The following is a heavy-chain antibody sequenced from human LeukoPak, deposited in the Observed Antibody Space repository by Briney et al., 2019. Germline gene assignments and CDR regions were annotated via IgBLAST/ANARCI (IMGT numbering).Heavy chain of an antibody. CDR1: VYTFTGYY. CDR3: ARDRRPYYYDSSGYLD. CDR2: INPNSGGT. D-gene: IGHD3-22*01. V-gene: IGHV1-2*02. J-gene: IGHJ4*02. Sequence: ASVKVSCKASVYTFTGYYMHWVRQAPGQGLEWMGWINPNSGGTNYAQKFQGRVTMTRDTSISTAYMELSRLRSDDTAVYYCARDRRPYYYDSSGYLDWGQGTLVTVSS.